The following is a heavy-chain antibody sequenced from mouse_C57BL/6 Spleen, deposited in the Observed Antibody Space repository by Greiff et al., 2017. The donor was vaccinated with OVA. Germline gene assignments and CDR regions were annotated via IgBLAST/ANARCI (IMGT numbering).Heavy chain of an antibody. Sequence: VKLMESGAELARPGASVKLSCKASGYTFTSYGISWVKQRTGQGLEWIGEIYPRNGNTYYNEKFKGKATLTADKSSSTAYMELRSLTSEDSAVYFCARDGSSYGWCAYWGQGTLVTVSA. J-gene: IGHJ3*01. CDR2: IYPRNGNT. D-gene: IGHD1-1*01. CDR1: GYTFTSYG. V-gene: IGHV1-81*01. CDR3: ARDGSSYGWCAY.